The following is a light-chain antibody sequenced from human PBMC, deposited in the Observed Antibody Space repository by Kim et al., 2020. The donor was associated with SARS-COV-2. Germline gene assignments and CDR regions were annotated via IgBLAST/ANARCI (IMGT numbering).Light chain of an antibody. J-gene: IGKJ3*01. CDR1: QDIKLR. CDR2: DAS. CDR3: QQYHDLPIT. V-gene: IGKV1-33*01. Sequence: DIQMTQSPSSLSASVGDRVTITCQASQDIKLRLNWYQQKPGKAPKLLISDASKLETGVPSKFSGGGSGKDFTFTISSLQPADIATYYSQQYHDLPITFGPGTKVDIK.